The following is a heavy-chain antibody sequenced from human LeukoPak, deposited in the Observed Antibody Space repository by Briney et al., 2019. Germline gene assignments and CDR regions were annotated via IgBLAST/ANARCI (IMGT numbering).Heavy chain of an antibody. CDR2: IYYSGST. J-gene: IGHJ4*02. Sequence: PSETLSLTCTVSGGSISSSSYYWGWIRQPPGKGLEWIGSIYYSGSTYYNPSLKSRVTISVDTSKDQFSLKLSSVTAADTAVYYCARKQQLGPVGYWGQGTLVTVSS. CDR3: ARKQQLGPVGY. V-gene: IGHV4-39*01. D-gene: IGHD6-13*01. CDR1: GGSISSSSYY.